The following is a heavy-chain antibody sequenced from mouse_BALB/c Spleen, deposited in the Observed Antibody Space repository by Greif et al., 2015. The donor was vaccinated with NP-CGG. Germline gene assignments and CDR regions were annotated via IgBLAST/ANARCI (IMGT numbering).Heavy chain of an antibody. D-gene: IGHD2-3*01. CDR3: AIYDGYYYYAMDY. Sequence: VQLVESGAELVKPGASVKLSRKASGYTFTSYWMHWVKQRPGQGLEWIGEINPSNGRTNYNEKFKSKATLTVDKSSSTAYMQLSSLTSEDSAVYYCAIYDGYYYYAMDYWGQGTSVTVSS. CDR2: INPSNGRT. CDR1: GYTFTSYW. V-gene: IGHV1S81*02. J-gene: IGHJ4*01.